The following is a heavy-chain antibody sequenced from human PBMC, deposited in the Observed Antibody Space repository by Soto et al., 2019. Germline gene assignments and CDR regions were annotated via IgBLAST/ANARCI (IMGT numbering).Heavy chain of an antibody. D-gene: IGHD3-22*01. Sequence: SCAATGFTFSSNAMSWVRRAPGKGLEWVSGLSGSGASTYYADSVKGRFTISRDNSKNTLYLQMNSLRAEDTAVYYCAKGQHYYDSSGYYDYWGQGTLVTVSS. J-gene: IGHJ4*02. CDR3: AKGQHYYDSSGYYDY. V-gene: IGHV3-23*01. CDR2: LSGSGAST. CDR1: GFTFSSNA.